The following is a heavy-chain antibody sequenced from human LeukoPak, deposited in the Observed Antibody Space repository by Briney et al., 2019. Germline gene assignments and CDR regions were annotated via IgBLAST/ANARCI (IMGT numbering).Heavy chain of an antibody. CDR3: ARSILNSGGSCCWYYFDY. Sequence: ASVKVSFKASGGTFSSYAISWVRQAPGQGLEWMGGIIPIFGTANYAQKFQGRVTITADESTSTAYMELSSLRSEDTAVYYCARSILNSGGSCCWYYFDYWGQGTLVTVSS. J-gene: IGHJ4*02. D-gene: IGHD2-15*01. CDR2: IIPIFGTA. CDR1: GGTFSSYA. V-gene: IGHV1-69*13.